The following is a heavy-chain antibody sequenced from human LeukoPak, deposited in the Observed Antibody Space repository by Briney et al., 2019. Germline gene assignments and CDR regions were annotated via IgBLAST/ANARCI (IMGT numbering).Heavy chain of an antibody. Sequence: SETLSLTCTVSGGSMSSYYWSWIRQPAGKGLEWIGRIYTSGSTNYNASLKSRVSMSVDTSKNQFSLKLSSVTAADTAVFYSAREISGSYREFDYWGQGTLVTVSS. CDR3: AREISGSYREFDY. V-gene: IGHV4-4*07. D-gene: IGHD1-26*01. CDR2: IYTSGST. CDR1: GGSMSSYY. J-gene: IGHJ4*02.